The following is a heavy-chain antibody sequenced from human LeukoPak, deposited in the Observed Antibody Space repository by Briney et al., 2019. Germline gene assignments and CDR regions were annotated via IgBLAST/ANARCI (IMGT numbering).Heavy chain of an antibody. Sequence: SQTLSLTCAVSGGSISSGGYSWSWIRQPPGKGLEWIGYIYHSGSTYYNPSLKSRVTISVDRSKNQFSLKLSSVTAADTAVYFCGRAGITRWKTTNGGWFDPWGQGTLVTVSS. D-gene: IGHD1-7*01. CDR1: GGSISSGGYS. CDR3: GRAGITRWKTTNGGWFDP. V-gene: IGHV4-30-2*01. J-gene: IGHJ5*02. CDR2: IYHSGST.